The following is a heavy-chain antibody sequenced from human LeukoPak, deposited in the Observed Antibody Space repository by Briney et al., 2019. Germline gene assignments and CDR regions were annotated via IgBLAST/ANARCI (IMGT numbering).Heavy chain of an antibody. D-gene: IGHD3-10*01. J-gene: IGHJ4*02. Sequence: GGSLRLSCAASGFTFSSYWMSWVRQAPGKGLEWVANIKQGGSEKYYVDSVKGRFTISRDNAKNSLYLQMNSLRAEDTAVYYCARDQGLSWFEWFGEFVFDYWGQGTLVTVSS. CDR3: ARDQGLSWFEWFGEFVFDY. CDR1: GFTFSSYW. V-gene: IGHV3-7*01. CDR2: IKQGGSEK.